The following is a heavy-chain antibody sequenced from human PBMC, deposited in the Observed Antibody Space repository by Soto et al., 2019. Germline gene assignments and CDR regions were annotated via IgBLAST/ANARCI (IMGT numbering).Heavy chain of an antibody. V-gene: IGHV3-74*01. Sequence: GGSLRLSCAASGFTFSSYSMHWVRQAPGKGLVWVSRINSDGSSTSYADSVKGRFTISRDNAKNTLYLQMNSLRAEDTAVYYCARPIVYIVVVPAAMVSPYGMDVWGQGTTVTVSS. J-gene: IGHJ6*02. CDR1: GFTFSSYS. CDR3: ARPIVYIVVVPAAMVSPYGMDV. D-gene: IGHD2-2*01. CDR2: INSDGSST.